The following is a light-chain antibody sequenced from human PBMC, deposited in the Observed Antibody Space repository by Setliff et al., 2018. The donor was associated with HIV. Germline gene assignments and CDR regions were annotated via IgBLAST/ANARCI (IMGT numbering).Light chain of an antibody. CDR1: VSDVGGYNY. J-gene: IGLJ1*01. Sequence: QSLLNQPASVSWSPGQSITISWTVVVSDVGGYNYVPWYQQHRGKAPKLIIDDVTHRPSGVVHRFSAPKSGNTVSLTISGLQAEDEADYFCSSYTASSTLYVFGTGTKVTVL. CDR3: SSYTASSTLYV. V-gene: IGLV2-14*03. CDR2: DVT.